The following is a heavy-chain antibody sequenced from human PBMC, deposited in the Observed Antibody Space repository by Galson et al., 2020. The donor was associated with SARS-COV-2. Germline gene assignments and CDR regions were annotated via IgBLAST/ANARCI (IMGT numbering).Heavy chain of an antibody. CDR3: ARGVVAGTGD. J-gene: IGHJ4*02. V-gene: IGHV4-34*01. D-gene: IGHD6-19*01. CDR1: GGSFSGYY. Sequence: SQTLSLTCAVYGGSFSGYYWSWIRQPPGKGLEWIGEINSSGSTNYNPSLKSRVTISLDTSKNQFSLKLSSVTAADTAVYYCARGVVAGTGDWGQGTLVTVSS. CDR2: INSSGST.